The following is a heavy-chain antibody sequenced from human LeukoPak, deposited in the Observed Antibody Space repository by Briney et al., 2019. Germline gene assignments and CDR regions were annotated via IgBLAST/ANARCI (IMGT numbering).Heavy chain of an antibody. Sequence: PGGSLRLSCAASGFTFSGSAMHWVRQASGKGLEWIGRIRSRANSYVTVYAESVTGRFTISRDDSSNMAYLQMNSLRAEDTAVYYCAKAPPGAAMVRWYYFDYWGQGTLVTVSS. CDR2: IRSRANSYVT. V-gene: IGHV3-73*01. CDR1: GFTFSGSA. D-gene: IGHD5-18*01. J-gene: IGHJ4*02. CDR3: AKAPPGAAMVRWYYFDY.